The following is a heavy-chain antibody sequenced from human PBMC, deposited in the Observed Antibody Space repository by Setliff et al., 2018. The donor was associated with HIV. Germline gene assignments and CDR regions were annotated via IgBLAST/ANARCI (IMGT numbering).Heavy chain of an antibody. D-gene: IGHD5-12*01. J-gene: IGHJ3*02. CDR1: GHSISGYY. V-gene: IGHV4-4*07. CDR3: ARDRIEFVAEDPHDVFDI. CDR2: IHTSGNT. Sequence: SETLSLTCSVSGHSISGYYWSWIRQPAGRGLEWIGRIHTSGNTNYNPSLRGRVTMSVDMSKNQFSLKLTSVSAADTAVYYCARDRIEFVAEDPHDVFDIWGRGIMVTVSS.